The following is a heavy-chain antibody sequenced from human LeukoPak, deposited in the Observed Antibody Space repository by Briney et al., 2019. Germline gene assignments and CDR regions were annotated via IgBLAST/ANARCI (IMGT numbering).Heavy chain of an antibody. V-gene: IGHV3-7*01. Sequence: PGGSLRLSCAASGFTFSSYWMSWVRQAPGKGLEWVANIKQDGSEKYYVDSVKGRFTISRDNAKNSLYLQMNSLRAEDTAVYYCARDDRDTYYYYGMDVWGQGTTVTVSS. CDR3: ARDDRDTYYYYGMDV. J-gene: IGHJ6*02. CDR2: IKQDGSEK. D-gene: IGHD1-14*01. CDR1: GFTFSSYW.